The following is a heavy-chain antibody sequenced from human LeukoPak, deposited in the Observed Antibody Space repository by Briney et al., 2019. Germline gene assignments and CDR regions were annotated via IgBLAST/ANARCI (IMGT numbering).Heavy chain of an antibody. V-gene: IGHV4-34*01. CDR3: ARVGYRYYDFWSGYYREGTGAIGY. D-gene: IGHD3-3*01. CDR2: INHSGST. CDR1: GGSFSGYY. J-gene: IGHJ4*02. Sequence: KPSETLSLTCAVYGGSFSGYYWSWIRQPPGKGLEWIGEINHSGSTNYNPSLKSRVTISVDTSKNQFSLKLSSVTAADTAVYCCARVGYRYYDFWSGYYREGTGAIGYWGQGTLVTVSS.